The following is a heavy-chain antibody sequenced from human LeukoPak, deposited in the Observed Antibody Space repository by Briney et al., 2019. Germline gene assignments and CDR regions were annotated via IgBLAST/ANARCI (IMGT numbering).Heavy chain of an antibody. D-gene: IGHD5-12*01. CDR1: GGSFSGYY. V-gene: IGHV4-34*01. CDR3: ASAPAYGYSGYDYYEGYFQH. J-gene: IGHJ1*01. Sequence: SETPSLTCAVYGGSFSGYYWSWIRQPPGKGLEWIGEINHSGSTNYNPSLKSRVTISVDTSKNQFSLKLSSVTAADTAVYYCASAPAYGYSGYDYYEGYFQHWGQGTLVTVSS. CDR2: INHSGST.